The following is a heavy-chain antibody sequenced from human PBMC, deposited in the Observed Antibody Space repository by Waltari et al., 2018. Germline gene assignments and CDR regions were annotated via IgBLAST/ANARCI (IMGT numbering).Heavy chain of an antibody. J-gene: IGHJ4*02. CDR2: ISGRGGST. CDR3: AKDRDGDYYFDY. V-gene: IGHV3-23*01. D-gene: IGHD4-17*01. CDR1: GFTFSSYA. Sequence: EVQLLESGGGLVQPGGSLRLSCAASGFTFSSYAMSWVRQAPGKGLEWVSAISGRGGSTYYADSVKGRCTISRDNSKNTLYLQMNSLRAEDTAVYYCAKDRDGDYYFDYWGQGTLVTVSS.